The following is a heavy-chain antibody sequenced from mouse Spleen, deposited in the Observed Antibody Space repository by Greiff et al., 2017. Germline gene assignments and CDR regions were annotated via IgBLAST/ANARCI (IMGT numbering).Heavy chain of an antibody. V-gene: IGHV1-64*01. J-gene: IGHJ1*01. CDR1: GYTFTSYW. CDR3: ARGWLLPNWYFDV. CDR2: IHPNSGST. D-gene: IGHD2-3*01. Sequence: VQLQQSGAELVKPGASVKLSCKASGYTFTSYWMHWVKQRPGQGLEWIGMIHPNSGSTNYNEKFKSKATLTVDKSSSTAYMQLSSLTSEDSAVYYCARGWLLPNWYFDVWGAGTTVTVSS.